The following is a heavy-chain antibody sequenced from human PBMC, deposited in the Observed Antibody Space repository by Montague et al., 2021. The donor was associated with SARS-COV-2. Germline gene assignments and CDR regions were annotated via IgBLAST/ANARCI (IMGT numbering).Heavy chain of an antibody. V-gene: IGHV3-21*01. CDR2: ISSDTLHT. D-gene: IGHD3-16*01. J-gene: IGHJ4*02. CDR3: ARGGEIDVWAPFGH. Sequence: SLRLSCATSGFTFSRNSMNWVRQAPGKGLEWVSTISSDTLHTFYXGSVKGRFTISRDNAKNELYLQMNSLRAEDMAVYYCARGGEIDVWAPFGHWGQGTLVTVSS. CDR1: GFTFSRNS.